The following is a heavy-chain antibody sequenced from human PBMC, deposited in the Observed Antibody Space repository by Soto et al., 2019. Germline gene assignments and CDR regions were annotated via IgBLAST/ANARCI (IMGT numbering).Heavy chain of an antibody. Sequence: PVGSLSLSCAASGFTFSSYAMGWVRQGPGKGLEWVAVVSIGGSTHYADSVRGRFTISRDNSKNTLSLQMNSLTAEDTAVYFCAKRRGAGGHFDYWGQGALVTVSS. V-gene: IGHV3-23*01. CDR2: VSIGGST. D-gene: IGHD2-15*01. CDR1: GFTFSSYA. CDR3: AKRRGAGGHFDY. J-gene: IGHJ4*02.